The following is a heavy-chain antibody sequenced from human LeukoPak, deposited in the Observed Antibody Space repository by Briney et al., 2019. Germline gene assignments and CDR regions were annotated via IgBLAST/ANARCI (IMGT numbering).Heavy chain of an antibody. V-gene: IGHV4-31*03. Sequence: PSQTLSLTCTVSGGSISSGGYYWSWIRQHPGKGLEWIGYIYYSGSTYYNPSLKSRVTISADSSKNQFPLKVSSVTVADTAVYYCARVSPGYSGYVWDRDYWGQGTLVTVSS. CDR3: ARVSPGYSGYVWDRDY. CDR2: IYYSGST. CDR1: GGSISSGGYY. J-gene: IGHJ4*02. D-gene: IGHD5-12*01.